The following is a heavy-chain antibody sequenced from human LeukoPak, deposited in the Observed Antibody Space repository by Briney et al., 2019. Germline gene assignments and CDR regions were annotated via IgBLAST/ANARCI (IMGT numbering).Heavy chain of an antibody. V-gene: IGHV4-61*02. Sequence: SQTLSLTCTVSAGSINSGDYYWSWIRQPAGKGLEWIGRIYSAGTTYNYNPSDKSRVTISIDTSKNQFSLKLTSVTAADTAVYYCARGIGTSYDSSRDAFDIWGQGTMVTVSS. J-gene: IGHJ3*02. D-gene: IGHD3-22*01. CDR2: IYSAGTT. CDR3: ARGIGTSYDSSRDAFDI. CDR1: AGSINSGDYY.